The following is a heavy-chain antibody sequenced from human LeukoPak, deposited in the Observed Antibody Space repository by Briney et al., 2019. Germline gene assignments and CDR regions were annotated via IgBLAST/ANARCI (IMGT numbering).Heavy chain of an antibody. V-gene: IGHV3-23*01. CDR2: LSGSGGST. J-gene: IGHJ6*03. CDR3: AKGEATTIYSYYYMDV. Sequence: GGSLRLSCAASGFSFSTYAMSWVRQAPGKGLEWVSALSGSGGSTYYGDSVKGRFTISRDNSKNTLFLEMNSLRADDTAAYYCAKGEATTIYSYYYMDVWGKGTTVTVS. D-gene: IGHD5-12*01. CDR1: GFSFSTYA.